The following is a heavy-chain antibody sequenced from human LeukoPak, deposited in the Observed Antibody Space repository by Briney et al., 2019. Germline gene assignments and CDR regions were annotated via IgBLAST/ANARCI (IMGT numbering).Heavy chain of an antibody. Sequence: PSETLSLTCTVSGGSISSSSYYWGWIRQPPWKGLEWIGSIYYSGSTYYNPSLKSRVTISVDTSKNQFSLKLSSVTAADTAVYYCARGKLRFLEWSPLGDAFDIWGQGTMVTVSS. CDR1: GGSISSSSYY. D-gene: IGHD3-3*01. CDR3: ARGKLRFLEWSPLGDAFDI. V-gene: IGHV4-39*07. CDR2: IYYSGST. J-gene: IGHJ3*02.